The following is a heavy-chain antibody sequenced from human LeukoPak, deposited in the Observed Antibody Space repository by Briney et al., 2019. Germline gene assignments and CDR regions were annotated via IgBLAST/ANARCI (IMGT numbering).Heavy chain of an antibody. CDR2: MNPNSGNT. D-gene: IGHD6-19*01. V-gene: IGHV1-8*01. J-gene: IGHJ4*02. CDR1: GYTFTSYD. Sequence: VASVKVSCKASGYTFTSYDINWVRQATGQGLEWMGWMNPNSGNTGYAQKFQGRVTMTRNTSISTAYMELRSLRSDDTAVYYCARDIRKGIAVAAYWGQGTLVTVSS. CDR3: ARDIRKGIAVAAY.